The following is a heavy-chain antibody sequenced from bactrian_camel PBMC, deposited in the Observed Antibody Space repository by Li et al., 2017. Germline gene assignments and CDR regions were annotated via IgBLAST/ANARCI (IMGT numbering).Heavy chain of an antibody. CDR1: GFTFSSCD. Sequence: DVQLVESGGGLVQPGGSLRLSCAASGFTFSSCDMKWVRLVPGKGLEWVASASPSGGDTYYANSVKGRFTISIDNAKNTLYLQMNSLRAGDTAVYYCAAEFSGGPALLSGTWCEPAFFGQGTQVTVS. J-gene: IGHJ4*01. D-gene: IGHD7*01. V-gene: IGHV3S40*01. CDR2: ASPSGGDT.